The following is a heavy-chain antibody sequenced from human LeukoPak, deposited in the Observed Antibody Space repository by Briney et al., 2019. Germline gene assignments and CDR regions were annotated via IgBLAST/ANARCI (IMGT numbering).Heavy chain of an antibody. Sequence: ASETLSLTCTVSGGSISSSSYYWGWIRQPPGKGLEWIGSIYYSGSTYYNPSLKSRVTISVDTSKNQFSLKLSSVTAADTAVYYCARTPRLYCSSTSCYPFRPSPFDYWGQGTLVTVSS. CDR2: IYYSGST. CDR1: GGSISSSSYY. J-gene: IGHJ4*02. CDR3: ARTPRLYCSSTSCYPFRPSPFDY. V-gene: IGHV4-39*01. D-gene: IGHD2-2*01.